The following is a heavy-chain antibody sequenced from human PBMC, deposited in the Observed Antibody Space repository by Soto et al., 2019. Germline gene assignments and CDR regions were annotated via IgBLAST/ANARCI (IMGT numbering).Heavy chain of an antibody. CDR3: AKDDFTDRGDDYFDY. CDR1: GFSLTNFV. Sequence: GEALRPSCEASGFSLTNFVMSWVRQAPGKGLEWVAGIGASGDITWYADSVKGRLYTSRDNSKHTLYLQLNSLRFEDTAVYYCAKDDFTDRGDDYFDYWGPGTLLTVSS. V-gene: IGHV3-23*01. J-gene: IGHJ4*02. CDR2: IGASGDIT. D-gene: IGHD2-21*02.